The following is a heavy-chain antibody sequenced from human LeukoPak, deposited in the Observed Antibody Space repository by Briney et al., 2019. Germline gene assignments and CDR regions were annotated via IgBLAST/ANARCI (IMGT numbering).Heavy chain of an antibody. CDR1: GFTVITND. Sequence: GESLRLSCAASGFTVITNDMTWVRQAPGKGLEWVSVLYSDGNTKYADSVQGRFTISRDNSKNTLYLEMNSLSPDDTAVYYCARGVEPLAATTLAYWGQGTLVTVSS. D-gene: IGHD2-15*01. J-gene: IGHJ4*02. CDR2: LYSDGNT. CDR3: ARGVEPLAATTLAY. V-gene: IGHV3-53*01.